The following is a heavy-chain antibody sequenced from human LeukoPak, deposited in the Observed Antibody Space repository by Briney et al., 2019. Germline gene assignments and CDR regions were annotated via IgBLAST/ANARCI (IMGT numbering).Heavy chain of an antibody. Sequence: PSETLSLTCTVSGGLISSYYGHWIRQPPGKGLEWIGYVYNSGSTNYNPSLKSRVTISVDTSKNQFSLKLSSVTAADTAVYYCARTGITGHLGRSGSWGQGNLVTVSS. V-gene: IGHV4-59*01. CDR3: ARTGITGHLGRSGS. J-gene: IGHJ5*02. D-gene: IGHD1-20*01. CDR1: GGLISSYY. CDR2: VYNSGST.